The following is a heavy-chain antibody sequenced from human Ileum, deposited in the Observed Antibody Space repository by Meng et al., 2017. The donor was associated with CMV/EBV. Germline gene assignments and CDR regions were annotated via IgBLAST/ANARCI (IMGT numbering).Heavy chain of an antibody. D-gene: IGHD3-16*01. Sequence: SETLSLTCTVTGASVNSDNNYWSWIRQPPGKGGEFIGYVYYSGSTNYNPFFKGRVTISIDTSKNQFSLELTSVTAADTAVYYCTRGNTALWDNDHWGQGTLVTVSS. CDR3: TRGNTALWDNDH. J-gene: IGHJ4*02. V-gene: IGHV4-61*01. CDR2: VYYSGST. CDR1: GASVNSDNNY.